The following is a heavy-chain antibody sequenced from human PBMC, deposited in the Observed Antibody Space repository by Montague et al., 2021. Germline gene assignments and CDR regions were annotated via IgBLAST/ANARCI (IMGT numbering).Heavy chain of an antibody. J-gene: IGHJ5*02. Sequence: SLRLSCAASGFTFSNYGMHWVRQAPGKGLEWVSRITSNGTTTYYADSVKGRFTISRDNSENTLYLQMNNLRAEDTALYYCARGRGVSSGFGPLDPWGQGTLVTVSS. CDR3: ARGRGVSSGFGPLDP. V-gene: IGHV3-23*01. CDR2: ITSNGTTT. D-gene: IGHD3-22*01. CDR1: GFTFSNYG.